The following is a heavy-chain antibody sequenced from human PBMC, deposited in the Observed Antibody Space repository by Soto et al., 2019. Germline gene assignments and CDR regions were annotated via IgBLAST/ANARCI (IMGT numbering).Heavy chain of an antibody. Sequence: QVQLVESGGGVVQPGRSLRLSCAASGFPFYTYAMHWVRQAPGKGLEWVAVILYAGDTKYYADSVQGRFTISRDNSNNALYLQMSSLRPEDTAVYSCARSPATYDYGGNSVFWYFDLWGRGTPVTVSS. CDR2: ILYAGDTK. J-gene: IGHJ2*01. CDR1: GFPFYTYA. D-gene: IGHD4-17*01. V-gene: IGHV3-30*15. CDR3: ARSPATYDYGGNSVFWYFDL.